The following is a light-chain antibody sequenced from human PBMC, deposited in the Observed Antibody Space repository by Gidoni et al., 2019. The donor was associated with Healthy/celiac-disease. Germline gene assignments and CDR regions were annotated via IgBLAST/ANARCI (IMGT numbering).Light chain of an antibody. CDR1: QSLLHSTGYNY. V-gene: IGKV2-28*01. CDR3: MQALQTPRS. CDR2: LGS. J-gene: IGKJ2*03. Sequence: DIEMTQSPLSLPVTHGEPASISCRSSQSLLHSTGYNYLDWFFQMPGQSPQLLIYLGSNRASGVPDRFSGSGSGTDFTLKISRVEAEDVGVYYCMQALQTPRSFGQGTKLEIK.